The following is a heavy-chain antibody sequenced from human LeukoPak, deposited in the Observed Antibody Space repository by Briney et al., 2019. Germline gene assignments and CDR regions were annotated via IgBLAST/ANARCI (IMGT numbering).Heavy chain of an antibody. CDR1: GFTFSSYW. V-gene: IGHV3-7*03. D-gene: IGHD1-14*01. J-gene: IGHJ4*02. CDR3: AKEYSVRNQFDY. Sequence: GGSLRLSCAASGFTFSSYWMNWARQAPGKGLEWVASINHNGNVNYYVDSVKGRFTISRDNSKNTLFLEMNSLRAEDTAVYYCAKEYSVRNQFDYWGQGTLVAVSS. CDR2: INHNGNVN.